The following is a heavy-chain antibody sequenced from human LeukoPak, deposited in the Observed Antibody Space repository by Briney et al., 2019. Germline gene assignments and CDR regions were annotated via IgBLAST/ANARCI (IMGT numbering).Heavy chain of an antibody. V-gene: IGHV1-2*02. CDR2: INPNSGDT. Sequence: ASVKVSCKASGYTFTGYYMHWVRQAPGQGLEWMGWINPNSGDTNYAQKFQGRVTMTRDTSSSTAYMDLSRLRSDDTAVYYCARRAGGYSHPYDYWGQGILVTVSS. D-gene: IGHD4-23*01. CDR1: GYTFTGYY. CDR3: ARRAGGYSHPYDY. J-gene: IGHJ4*02.